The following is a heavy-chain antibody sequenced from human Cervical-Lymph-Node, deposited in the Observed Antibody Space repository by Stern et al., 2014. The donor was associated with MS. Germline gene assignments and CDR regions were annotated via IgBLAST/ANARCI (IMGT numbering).Heavy chain of an antibody. J-gene: IGHJ6*02. Sequence: EVQLEESGGGLVQPGGSLRLSCAASGFTFSSYAMSWVRQAPGKGLELVSAISGSGGSTYYADSVKGRFTISRDNSKNTLYLQMNSLRAEDTAVYYCAKRMEGNSYGYTYYGMDVWGQGTTVTVSS. V-gene: IGHV3-23*04. CDR1: GFTFSSYA. CDR2: ISGSGGST. D-gene: IGHD5-18*01. CDR3: AKRMEGNSYGYTYYGMDV.